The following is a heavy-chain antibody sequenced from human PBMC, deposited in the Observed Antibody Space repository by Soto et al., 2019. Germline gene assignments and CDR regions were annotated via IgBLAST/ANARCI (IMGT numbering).Heavy chain of an antibody. D-gene: IGHD7-27*01. CDR3: ATVTGENYYYGLDV. CDR1: GYTLTELS. Sequence: ASVKVSCKVSGYTLTELSMHWVRQAPGKGLEWMGGFDPEDGETICAQRFQGRVTMTVDTSIDTAYMELSSLRSEDTAVYYCATVTGENYYYGLDVWGQGTTVTVSS. CDR2: FDPEDGET. V-gene: IGHV1-24*01. J-gene: IGHJ6*02.